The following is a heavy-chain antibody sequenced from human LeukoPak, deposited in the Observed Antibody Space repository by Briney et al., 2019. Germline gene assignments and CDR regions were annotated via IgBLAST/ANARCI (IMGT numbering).Heavy chain of an antibody. CDR1: GGSISSGGYY. J-gene: IGHJ5*02. D-gene: IGHD3-3*01. CDR3: ARQTQYDDTDWFDP. Sequence: PSETLSLTCTVSGGSISSGGYYWSWIRQHPGKGLEWIGYIYCSGSTNYNPSLKSRVTISVDTSKNQFSLKLNSVTAADTAVYYCARQTQYDDTDWFDPWGQGTLVTVSS. CDR2: IYCSGST. V-gene: IGHV4-61*08.